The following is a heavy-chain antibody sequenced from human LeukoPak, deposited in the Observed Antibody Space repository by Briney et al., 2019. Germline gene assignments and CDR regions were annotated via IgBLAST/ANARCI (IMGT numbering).Heavy chain of an antibody. J-gene: IGHJ3*01. CDR1: GYSFTSLY. V-gene: IGHV1-46*01. Sequence: ASLKVSCKASGYSFTSLYMHSGRQTSRQPHEWMGAIDPSGGTTRYAQNFKGRITMTRDTSTTTVNLELSSLRYDDTAVYYCARDRARVGTKDDAFDVWGQGTMVIVSS. D-gene: IGHD3-10*01. CDR3: ARDRARVGTKDDAFDV. CDR2: IDPSGGTT.